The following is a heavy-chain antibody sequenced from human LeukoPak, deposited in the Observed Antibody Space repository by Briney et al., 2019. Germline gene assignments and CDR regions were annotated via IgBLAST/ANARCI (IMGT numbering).Heavy chain of an antibody. V-gene: IGHV1-2*02. CDR1: GYTFTGYY. D-gene: IGHD3-10*01. CDR2: INPNSGGT. Sequence: ASVKVPCKASGYTFTGYYMHWVRQAPGQGLEWMGWINPNSGGTNYAQKFQGRVTMTRDTSISTAYMELSRLRSDDTAVYYCARVMVRGLNYFDYWGQGTLVTVSS. CDR3: ARVMVRGLNYFDY. J-gene: IGHJ4*02.